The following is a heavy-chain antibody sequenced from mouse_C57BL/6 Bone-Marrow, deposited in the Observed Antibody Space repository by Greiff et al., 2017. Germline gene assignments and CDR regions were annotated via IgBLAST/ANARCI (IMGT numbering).Heavy chain of an antibody. CDR3: ARRRIYYDYDDAMDY. CDR2: IHPNSGST. D-gene: IGHD2-4*01. Sequence: QVQLQQPGAELVKPGASVKLSCKASGYTFTSYWMHWVKQRPGQGLEWIGMIHPNSGSTNYNEKFKSKATLTVDKSSSTAYMQLSSLISEDSAVYYCARRRIYYDYDDAMDYWGQGTSVTVSS. J-gene: IGHJ4*01. V-gene: IGHV1-64*01. CDR1: GYTFTSYW.